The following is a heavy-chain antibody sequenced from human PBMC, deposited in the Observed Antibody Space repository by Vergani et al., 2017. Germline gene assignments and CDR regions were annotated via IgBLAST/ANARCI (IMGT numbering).Heavy chain of an antibody. CDR1: GGSISSYY. V-gene: IGHV4-4*08. Sequence: QVQLQESGPGLVKPSETLSLTCTVSGGSISSYYWSWIRQPPGKGLEWIGRISTSGSTNYNPSLKSRVTISLDTSKNQFSLKLNSLTAADTAVYYCARAAAAALDYWGQGTLVTVSS. J-gene: IGHJ4*02. D-gene: IGHD6-13*01. CDR2: ISTSGST. CDR3: ARAAAAALDY.